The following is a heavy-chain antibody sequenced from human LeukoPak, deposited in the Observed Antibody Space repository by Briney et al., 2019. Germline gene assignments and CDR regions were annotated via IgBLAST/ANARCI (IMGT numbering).Heavy chain of an antibody. D-gene: IGHD4-23*01. V-gene: IGHV4-61*02. CDR1: GGSISSGSYY. Sequence: PSETLSLTCTVSGGSISSGSYYWSWIRQPAGKGLEWLGRIYTSGSTNYNPSLKSRVTISLDTSKNQFSLKLSSVTAADTAVYYCARRLYGGNSGGDYYYYMDVWGKGTTVTVSS. CDR3: ARRLYGGNSGGDYYYYMDV. J-gene: IGHJ6*03. CDR2: IYTSGST.